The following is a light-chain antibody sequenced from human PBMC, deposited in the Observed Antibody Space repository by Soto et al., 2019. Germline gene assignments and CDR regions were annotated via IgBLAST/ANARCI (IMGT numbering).Light chain of an antibody. CDR3: CSYAGSRSVYV. J-gene: IGLJ1*01. V-gene: IGLV2-23*01. CDR1: NSDVGSYEF. CDR2: EGI. Sequence: ALTQPASVSGSPGQSITVSCTGTNSDVGSYEFVSWYQQHPGKAPKLIIYEGIKRPSGVSTRFSGSRSGNTASLTISGLQAEDEAEYYCCSYAGSRSVYVFGTGTKVTVL.